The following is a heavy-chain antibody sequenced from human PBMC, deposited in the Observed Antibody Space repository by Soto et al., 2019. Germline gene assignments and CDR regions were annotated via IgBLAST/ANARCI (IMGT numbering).Heavy chain of an antibody. D-gene: IGHD5-18*01. CDR3: AAPGYSYGRYFDY. CDR2: ISYDGSNK. V-gene: IGHV3-30*03. CDR1: GFTFSSYG. J-gene: IGHJ4*02. Sequence: GGSLRLSCAASGFTFSSYGMHWVRQAPGKGLEWVAVISYDGSNKYYADSVKGRFTISRDNSKNTLYLQMNSLRAEDTAVYYCAAPGYSYGRYFDYWGQGTLVTVSS.